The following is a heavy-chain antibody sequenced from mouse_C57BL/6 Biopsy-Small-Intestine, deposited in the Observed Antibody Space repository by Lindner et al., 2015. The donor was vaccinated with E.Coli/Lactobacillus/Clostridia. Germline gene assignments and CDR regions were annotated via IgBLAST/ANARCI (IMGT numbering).Heavy chain of an antibody. J-gene: IGHJ4*01. CDR1: GYAFTNYL. D-gene: IGHD2-1*01. CDR3: ARVVYSLAMDY. Sequence: VQLQESGAELVRPGTSVKVSCKASGYAFTNYLIEWVKQRPGQGLEWIGVINPGSGGTKYNEKFKGKATLTADKSSSTAYMQLSSLTSEDSAVYFCARVVYSLAMDYWGQGTSVTVSS. CDR2: INPGSGGT. V-gene: IGHV1-54*01.